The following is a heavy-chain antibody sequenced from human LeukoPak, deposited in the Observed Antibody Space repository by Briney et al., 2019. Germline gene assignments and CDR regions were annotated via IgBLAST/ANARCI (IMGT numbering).Heavy chain of an antibody. CDR2: IYYSGST. D-gene: IGHD5-18*01. J-gene: IGHJ4*02. V-gene: IGHV4-59*08. CDR3: ASSLQLWSHFDY. Sequence: PSETLSLTCTVSGGSISSYYWSWVRQPPVKGLEWIGYIYYSGSTNYNPSLKSRVTISVDTSKNQFSLKLSSVTAADTAVYYCASSLQLWSHFDYWGQGTLVTVSS. CDR1: GGSISSYY.